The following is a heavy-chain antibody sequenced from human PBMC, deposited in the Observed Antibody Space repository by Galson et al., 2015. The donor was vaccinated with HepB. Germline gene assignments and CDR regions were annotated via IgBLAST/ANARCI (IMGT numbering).Heavy chain of an antibody. CDR2: INAGNGNT. V-gene: IGHV1-3*01. CDR1: GYTFTSYA. CDR3: ARDLSPYDILTGHYYILHYFDY. Sequence: SVKVSCKASGYTFTSYAMHWVRQAPGQRLEWMGWINAGNGNTKYSQKFQGRVTITRDTSASTAYMELSSLRSEDTAVYYCARDLSPYDILTGHYYILHYFDYWGQGTLVTASS. J-gene: IGHJ4*02. D-gene: IGHD3-9*01.